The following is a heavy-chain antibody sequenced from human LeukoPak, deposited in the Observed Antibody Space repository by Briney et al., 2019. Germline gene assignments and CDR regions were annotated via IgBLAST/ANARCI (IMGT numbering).Heavy chain of an antibody. V-gene: IGHV3-30-3*01. Sequence: GRSLRLSCAASGFTFSSYAMHWVRQAPGKGLEWVAVISYDGSNKYYADSVKGRFTISRDNSKNTLYLQMNSLRAEDTAMYYCARELHYDFWSGYYFGSSIYYYYGMDVWGQGTTVTVSS. J-gene: IGHJ6*02. CDR1: GFTFSSYA. CDR2: ISYDGSNK. CDR3: ARELHYDFWSGYYFGSSIYYYYGMDV. D-gene: IGHD3-3*01.